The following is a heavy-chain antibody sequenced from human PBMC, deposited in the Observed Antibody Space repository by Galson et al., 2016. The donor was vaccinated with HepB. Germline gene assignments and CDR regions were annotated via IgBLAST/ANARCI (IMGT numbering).Heavy chain of an antibody. Sequence: SLRLSCAGSGFTFNNFAMNWVRQAPGKGLEWVSTASSIGGDTFYADSVKGRFTISRDNSTNTVYLQRNSLGAEDTAVYYGVRRGSSYHVFHFYGMDVWGQWTTVTVSS. D-gene: IGHD2-2*01. CDR1: GFTFNNFA. V-gene: IGHV3-23*01. CDR2: ASSIGGDT. CDR3: VRRGSSYHVFHFYGMDV. J-gene: IGHJ6*01.